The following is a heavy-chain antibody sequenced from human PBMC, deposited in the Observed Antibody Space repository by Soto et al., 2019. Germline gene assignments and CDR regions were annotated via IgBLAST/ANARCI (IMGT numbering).Heavy chain of an antibody. V-gene: IGHV5-51*01. CDR1: GYRFATYG. D-gene: IGHD4-4*01. CDR3: ARREMTTIGLDY. Sequence: GESLKISCKGSGYRFATYGIAWVRQMPGKGLEWMGIIYPSDSDTRYSPSFQGQVTISADKSISTAYLQWSSLKASDTAMYYCARREMTTIGLDYWGQGTLVTVSS. CDR2: IYPSDSDT. J-gene: IGHJ4*02.